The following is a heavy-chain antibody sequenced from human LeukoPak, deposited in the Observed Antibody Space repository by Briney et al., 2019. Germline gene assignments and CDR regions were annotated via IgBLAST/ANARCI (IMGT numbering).Heavy chain of an antibody. J-gene: IGHJ4*02. CDR1: GGSISSYY. D-gene: IGHD3-22*01. Sequence: PSETLSITCTVSGGSISSYYWSWIRQPAGKGLEWIGRIYTSGSTNYNPSLKSRVTMSVDTSKNQFSLKLSSVTAADTAVYYCARTRYYYDSSGYYIDYWGQGTLVTVSS. V-gene: IGHV4-4*07. CDR3: ARTRYYYDSSGYYIDY. CDR2: IYTSGST.